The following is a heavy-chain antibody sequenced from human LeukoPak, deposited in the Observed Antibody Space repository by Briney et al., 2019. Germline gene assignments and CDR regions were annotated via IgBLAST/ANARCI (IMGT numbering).Heavy chain of an antibody. V-gene: IGHV3-74*01. J-gene: IGHJ4*02. Sequence: GGSLRLSCVDSGFTFSNYWMHWVRQAPGKGLVWVSRINSDGTSISYADSVEGRFTISRDNAKNTLYLQMNSLRADDTAMYYCARGGCSGGSCRWGGLNYWGQGTLVTVSS. D-gene: IGHD2-15*01. CDR3: ARGGCSGGSCRWGGLNY. CDR2: INSDGTSI. CDR1: GFTFSNYW.